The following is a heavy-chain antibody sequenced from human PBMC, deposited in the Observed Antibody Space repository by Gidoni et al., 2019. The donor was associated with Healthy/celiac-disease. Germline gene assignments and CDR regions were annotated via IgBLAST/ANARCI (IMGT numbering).Heavy chain of an antibody. Sequence: QVQLQQWGAGLLTPSETLSLTCAVYGGSFSGYYWSWIRQPPGKGLEWIGEIIHSGSTNYNPSLNSRVTISVDTSKNQFSLKLSSVTAADTAVYYCARDGRIAAAGPFDYWGQGTLVTVSS. J-gene: IGHJ4*02. CDR3: ARDGRIAAAGPFDY. CDR1: GGSFSGYY. D-gene: IGHD6-13*01. CDR2: IIHSGST. V-gene: IGHV4-34*12.